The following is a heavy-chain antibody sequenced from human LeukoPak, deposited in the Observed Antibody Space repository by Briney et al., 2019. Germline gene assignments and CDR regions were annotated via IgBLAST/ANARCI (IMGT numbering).Heavy chain of an antibody. CDR1: GLIVSGNY. CDR3: ARGTTMGVVHRDGYKEVSYYFDY. CDR2: IYRGGST. Sequence: GGSLRLSCAPSGLIVSGNYMSWVRQAPGKGLEWVSVIYRGGSTYYADSVKGRSTISRDNSKNTLYLQMDSLRAEDTAVYYCARGTTMGVVHRDGYKEVSYYFDYWGQGTLVTVSS. V-gene: IGHV3-53*01. D-gene: IGHD5-24*01. J-gene: IGHJ4*02.